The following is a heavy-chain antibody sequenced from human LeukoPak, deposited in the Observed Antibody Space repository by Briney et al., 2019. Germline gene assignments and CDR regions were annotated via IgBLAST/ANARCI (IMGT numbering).Heavy chain of an antibody. D-gene: IGHD2-15*01. Sequence: GGSLRLSCAASGFTFSSYSMNWVRQAPGKGLEWVSYISSSSTIYYADSVKGRFTISRDNAKNSLYLQMNSLRAEDTAVYYCARDLLGDAFDIWGQGTMVTVSS. CDR2: ISSSSTI. V-gene: IGHV3-48*04. J-gene: IGHJ3*02. CDR3: ARDLLGDAFDI. CDR1: GFTFSSYS.